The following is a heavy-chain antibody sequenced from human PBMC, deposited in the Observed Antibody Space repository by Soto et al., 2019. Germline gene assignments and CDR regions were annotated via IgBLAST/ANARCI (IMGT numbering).Heavy chain of an antibody. D-gene: IGHD3-16*02. CDR3: ARGAPRLHLGELSFFHDLGRSESRADY. J-gene: IGHJ4*02. Sequence: GGSLRLSCAASGFTFSDYYMSWIRQAPGKGLEWVSYISSSGSTIYYADSVKGRFTISRDNAKNSLYLQMNSLRAEDTAVYYCARGAPRLHLGELSFFHDLGRSESRADYWGQGTLVTVSS. V-gene: IGHV3-11*01. CDR1: GFTFSDYY. CDR2: ISSSGSTI.